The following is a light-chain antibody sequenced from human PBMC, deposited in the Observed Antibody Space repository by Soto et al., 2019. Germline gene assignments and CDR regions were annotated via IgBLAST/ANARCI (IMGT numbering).Light chain of an antibody. Sequence: EVMMTQFPDTVSVTPGETVTLSCGASQSVRTNLAWYQQRPGQAPRLLIYGASTRATGIPARFSGSGSGTEFTLTISSLQSEDFAVYYCQQRHMWPITFGQGTRLENK. V-gene: IGKV3-15*01. CDR2: GAS. CDR3: QQRHMWPIT. J-gene: IGKJ5*01. CDR1: QSVRTN.